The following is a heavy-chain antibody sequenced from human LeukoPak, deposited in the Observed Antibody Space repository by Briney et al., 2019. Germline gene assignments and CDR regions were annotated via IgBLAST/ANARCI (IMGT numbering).Heavy chain of an antibody. D-gene: IGHD4-11*01. J-gene: IGHJ4*02. V-gene: IGHV3-23*01. CDR3: AKGHLDSTYLYLDC. CDR2: ISGNGGTT. CDR1: GFTFSTSA. Sequence: GGSLRLSCVASGFTFSTSAMSWVRQAPGEGLEWVPSISGNGGTTSYADSVKGRFTVSRDNSKNTQYLQMNSLRTEDAALYYCAKGHLDSTYLYLDCWGQGILVTVSS.